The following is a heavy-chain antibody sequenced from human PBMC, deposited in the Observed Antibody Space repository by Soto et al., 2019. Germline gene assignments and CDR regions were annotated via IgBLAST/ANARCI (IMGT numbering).Heavy chain of an antibody. CDR2: IYYSGST. Sequence: NLSETLSLTCTVSGGSISSYHWSWIRQPPGKGLEWIGYIYYSGSTNYNPSLKSRVTISVDTSKNQFSLKLSSVTSADTAVYYCARVRSHNYYYYYGMDVWGQGTTVT. J-gene: IGHJ6*02. V-gene: IGHV4-59*01. CDR1: GGSISSYH. CDR3: ARVRSHNYYYYYGMDV.